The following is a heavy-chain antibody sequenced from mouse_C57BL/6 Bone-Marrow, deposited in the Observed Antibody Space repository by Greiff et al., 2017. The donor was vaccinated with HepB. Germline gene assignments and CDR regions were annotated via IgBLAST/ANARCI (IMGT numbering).Heavy chain of an antibody. CDR3: ARYYGSSYSY. J-gene: IGHJ2*01. CDR2: IYPRSGNT. D-gene: IGHD1-1*01. CDR1: GYTFTSYG. V-gene: IGHV1-81*01. Sequence: QVQLQQSGAELARPGASVKLSCKASGYTFTSYGISWVKQRTGQGLEWIGEIYPRSGNTYYNEKFKGKATFTADTSSNTAYMQLSSLTTEDSAIYYCARYYGSSYSYWGQGTTLTVSS.